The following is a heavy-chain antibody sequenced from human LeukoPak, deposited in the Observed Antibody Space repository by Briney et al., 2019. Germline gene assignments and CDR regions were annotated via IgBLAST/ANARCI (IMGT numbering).Heavy chain of an antibody. CDR1: GGTFSSYA. CDR3: ARVIVGATGYYFDY. J-gene: IGHJ4*02. Sequence: SVKVSCKASGGTFSSYAISWVRQAPGQGLGWMGRIIPILGIANYAQKFQGRVTITADKSTSTAYMELSSLRSEDTAVYYCARVIVGATGYYFDYWGQGTLVTVSS. D-gene: IGHD1-26*01. V-gene: IGHV1-69*04. CDR2: IIPILGIA.